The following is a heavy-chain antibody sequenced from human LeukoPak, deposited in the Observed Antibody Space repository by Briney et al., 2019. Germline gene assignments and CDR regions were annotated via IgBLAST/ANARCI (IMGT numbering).Heavy chain of an antibody. D-gene: IGHD3-22*01. J-gene: IGHJ4*02. CDR3: ARQFYYDTSGSYYFDH. Sequence: ASVKVSCKASGYTFTNYAISWVRQAPGQGLEWMGWISAYNGNTNYAQNFQGRVTVTTDTSTTTAYMELRSLRFDDTAVYYCARQFYYDTSGSYYFDHWGQGTLVTVSS. CDR2: ISAYNGNT. V-gene: IGHV1-18*01. CDR1: GYTFTNYA.